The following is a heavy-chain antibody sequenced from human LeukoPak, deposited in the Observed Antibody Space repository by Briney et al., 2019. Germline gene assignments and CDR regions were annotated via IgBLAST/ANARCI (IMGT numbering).Heavy chain of an antibody. V-gene: IGHV1-69*04. J-gene: IGHJ1*01. D-gene: IGHD4-17*01. CDR2: IIPILGIA. CDR3: ARDLGYGDYVEYFQH. Sequence: ASVKGSCKASGGTFSSYAISWVRQAPGQGLEWMGRIIPILGIANYAQQFQGRVTITADKSTRTAYMELSSLRSEDTAVYYCARDLGYGDYVEYFQHWGQGTLVTVSS. CDR1: GGTFSSYA.